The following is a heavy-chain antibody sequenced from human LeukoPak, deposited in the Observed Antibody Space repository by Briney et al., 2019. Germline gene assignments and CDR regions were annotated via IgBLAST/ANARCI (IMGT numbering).Heavy chain of an antibody. CDR2: ISVYNGNT. D-gene: IGHD3-10*01. CDR1: GYTFTSYG. V-gene: IGHV1-18*04. Sequence: ASVKVSCKGSGYTFTSYGISWVRQAPGQGLEWMGWISVYNGNTNYVQKLPGRVTMTTDTSTSTDYMELRSLRSDDTAVYYCARDKHGSGSYYKSPRWFDPWGQGTLVTVSS. J-gene: IGHJ5*02. CDR3: ARDKHGSGSYYKSPRWFDP.